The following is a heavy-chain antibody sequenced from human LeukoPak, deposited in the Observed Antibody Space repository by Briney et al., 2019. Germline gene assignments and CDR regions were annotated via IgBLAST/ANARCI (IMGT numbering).Heavy chain of an antibody. D-gene: IGHD3-9*01. Sequence: PGRSLRLSCAASGFTLSSYAMHWVRQAPGKGLEWVAVISYDGSTQYYADSVKGRFTISRDKSKNTVYLQMNSLRAEDTAVYSCARMYTLRYFDWLDQGFDYWGQGTLVIVSS. CDR2: ISYDGSTQ. CDR3: ARMYTLRYFDWLDQGFDY. V-gene: IGHV3-30*01. J-gene: IGHJ4*02. CDR1: GFTLSSYA.